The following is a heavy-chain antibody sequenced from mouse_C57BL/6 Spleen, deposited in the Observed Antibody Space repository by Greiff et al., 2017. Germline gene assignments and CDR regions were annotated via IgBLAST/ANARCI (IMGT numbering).Heavy chain of an antibody. V-gene: IGHV5-15*01. CDR3: ARGTTVVDWYFDV. CDR1: GFTFSDYG. J-gene: IGHJ1*03. CDR2: ISNLAYSI. Sequence: DVHLVESGGGLVQPGGSLKLSCAASGFTFSDYGMAWVRQAPRKGPEWVAFISNLAYSIYYADTVTGRITISRENAKNTLYLEMSSLRSEDTAMYYCARGTTVVDWYFDVWGTGTTVTVSS. D-gene: IGHD1-1*01.